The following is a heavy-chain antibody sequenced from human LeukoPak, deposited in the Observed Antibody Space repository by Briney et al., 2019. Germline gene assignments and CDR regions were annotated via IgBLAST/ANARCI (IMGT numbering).Heavy chain of an antibody. V-gene: IGHV4-30-2*01. CDR1: GGSISSGGYY. Sequence: SQTLSLTCTVSGGSISSGGYYWSWTRQPPGKGLEWIGYIYHSGSTYYNPSLKSRVTISVDRSKNQFSLKLSSVTAADTAVYYCATQLRQLDYWGQGTLVTVSS. J-gene: IGHJ4*02. CDR3: ATQLRQLDY. D-gene: IGHD6-6*01. CDR2: IYHSGST.